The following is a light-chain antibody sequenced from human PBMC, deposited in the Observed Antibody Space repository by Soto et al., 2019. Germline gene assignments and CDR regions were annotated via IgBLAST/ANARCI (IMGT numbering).Light chain of an antibody. CDR1: QSLVSGGGGTY. CDR2: KVS. CDR3: MLATHWPYA. Sequence: DVEMTQSPISLPVTLGQPASISCRSSQSLVSGGGGTYLSWFQQTPGQSPRRLIYKVSDRDSGVPERFSGSGSDTDFTLKISRVEAEDVGVYFCMLATHWPYAFGQATNVDI. V-gene: IGKV2-30*01. J-gene: IGKJ2*01.